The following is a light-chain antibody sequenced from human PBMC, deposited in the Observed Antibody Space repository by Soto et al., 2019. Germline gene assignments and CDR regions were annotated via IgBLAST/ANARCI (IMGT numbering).Light chain of an antibody. J-gene: IGKJ5*01. CDR1: QSISSY. CDR2: AAS. CDR3: QQSYSTLSIT. V-gene: IGKV1-39*01. Sequence: DIQMTQSPSSLSASVGDRVTITCRASQSISSYLNWYQQKPGKAPKLLIYAASSLQSGVLSRFSGSGSGTDFTLTISSLQPEDVATYYCQQSYSTLSITFGQGTQLEIK.